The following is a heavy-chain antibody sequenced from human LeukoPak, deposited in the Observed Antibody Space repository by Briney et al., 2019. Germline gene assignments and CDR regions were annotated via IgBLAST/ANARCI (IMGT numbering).Heavy chain of an antibody. CDR1: GGSFSGYY. CDR3: ARDTSGYRRGSFDY. CDR2: IYYSGSS. V-gene: IGHV4-59*01. Sequence: SETLSLTCAVYGGSFSGYYWSWIRQPPGKGLEWLGYIYYSGSSNYNPSLKSRVTISLDTSNNQFSLKLSSVTAADTAVYYCARDTSGYRRGSFDYWGQGTLVTVSS. D-gene: IGHD3-22*01. J-gene: IGHJ4*02.